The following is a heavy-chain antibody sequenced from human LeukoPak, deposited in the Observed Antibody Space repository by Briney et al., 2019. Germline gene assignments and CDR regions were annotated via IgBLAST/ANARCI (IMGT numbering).Heavy chain of an antibody. Sequence: GGXLRLSCAASGFTFSSYSMNWVRQAPGKGLEWVSSISSSSSYIYYADSVKGRFTISRDNAKNSLYLQMNSLRAEDTAVYYCARDSRSLAAAGTRFAYWGQGTLVTVSS. CDR2: ISSSSSYI. CDR1: GFTFSSYS. V-gene: IGHV3-21*01. CDR3: ARDSRSLAAAGTRFAY. D-gene: IGHD6-13*01. J-gene: IGHJ4*02.